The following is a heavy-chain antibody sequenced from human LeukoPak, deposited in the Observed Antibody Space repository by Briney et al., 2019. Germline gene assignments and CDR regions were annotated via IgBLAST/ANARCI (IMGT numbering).Heavy chain of an antibody. V-gene: IGHV4-4*02. CDR2: IYHSGST. CDR1: GGSISSSNW. J-gene: IGHJ6*03. Sequence: SGTLSLTCAVSGGSISSSNWWSWVRQPPGKGLEWIGEIYHSGSTNYNPSLKSRVTISVDKSKNQFSLKLSSVTAADTAVYYCARARDSYNLVRSYYYYMDVWGKGTTVTVSS. CDR3: ARARDSYNLVRSYYYYMDV. D-gene: IGHD5-24*01.